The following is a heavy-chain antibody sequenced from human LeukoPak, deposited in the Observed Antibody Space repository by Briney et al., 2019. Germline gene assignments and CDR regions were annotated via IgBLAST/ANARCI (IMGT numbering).Heavy chain of an antibody. D-gene: IGHD2-15*01. CDR3: ARTPSVYCSGGNCYPGHFDY. Sequence: PSETLSLTRTVSGVALTSSSYDSGWISHPPGNGREWIGSINYSGSTYYIPSLKSRVTISVDTSKNQFSLKLSSVTAADTAVYYCARTPSVYCSGGNCYPGHFDYWGQGTLVTVSS. CDR2: INYSGST. V-gene: IGHV4-39*07. J-gene: IGHJ4*02. CDR1: GVALTSSSYD.